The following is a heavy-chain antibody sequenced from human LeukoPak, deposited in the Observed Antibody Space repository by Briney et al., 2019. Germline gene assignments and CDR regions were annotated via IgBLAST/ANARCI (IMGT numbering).Heavy chain of an antibody. D-gene: IGHD6-19*01. Sequence: GGSLRLSCAVSGFSVSSFGMSWVRQAPGKGLEWISAISLNGEATWYADSVKGRFTISRDNSKNTLYLQLTSLRAEDTAVYYCAQGFSSGWYPYWGQGSLVSVSS. CDR1: GFSVSSFG. CDR2: ISLNGEAT. V-gene: IGHV3-23*01. J-gene: IGHJ4*02. CDR3: AQGFSSGWYPY.